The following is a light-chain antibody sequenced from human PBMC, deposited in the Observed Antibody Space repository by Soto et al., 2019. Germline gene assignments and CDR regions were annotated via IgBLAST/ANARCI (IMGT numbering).Light chain of an antibody. CDR1: ESIARH. CDR2: AAS. Sequence: DIQMTQSPSSLSGSVGDRVTITCRASESIARHLNWYQQKPGRAPNLLIYAASSLQNGVPSRFRGGGSGTDFNLTISNLQPEDFATYYCQQTYSTLSITFGQGTRLEIK. J-gene: IGKJ5*01. CDR3: QQTYSTLSIT. V-gene: IGKV1-39*01.